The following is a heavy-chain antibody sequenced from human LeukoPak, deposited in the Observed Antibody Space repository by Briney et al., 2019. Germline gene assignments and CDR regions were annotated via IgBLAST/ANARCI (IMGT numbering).Heavy chain of an antibody. CDR3: TTAPTRGWLPYFGY. J-gene: IGHJ4*02. D-gene: IGHD5-24*01. CDR2: ISADGGP. V-gene: IGHV3-15*01. Sequence: NPGGSLRLSCAISGFSVSGLSFTDAWVTWVRQAPGEGLEWVARISADGGPVYAAPVNARFTASREDSKSIVFLQINSLTSEDTGVYFCTTAPTRGWLPYFGYWGQGTLVTVSS. CDR1: GFSVSGLSFTDAW.